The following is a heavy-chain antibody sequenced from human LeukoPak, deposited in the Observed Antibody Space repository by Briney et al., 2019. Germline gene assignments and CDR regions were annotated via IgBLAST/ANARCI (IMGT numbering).Heavy chain of an antibody. Sequence: GGSLRLSCAASGFTFSSYGMHWVRQAPGKGLEWVAVIWHDGSNKYYVDSVKGRFTISRDNSKNTLYLQMNSLRAEDTAVYYCAKGGLSSSWYGYYFDYWGQGTLVTVSS. CDR1: GFTFSSYG. D-gene: IGHD6-13*01. CDR3: AKGGLSSSWYGYYFDY. J-gene: IGHJ4*02. CDR2: IWHDGSNK. V-gene: IGHV3-33*06.